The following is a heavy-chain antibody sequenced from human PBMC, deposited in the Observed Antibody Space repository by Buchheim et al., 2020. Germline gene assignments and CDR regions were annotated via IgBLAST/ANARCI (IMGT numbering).Heavy chain of an antibody. CDR2: MYYSGSI. CDR3: ARDDSSGEMDV. CDR1: GGPISSGGYY. D-gene: IGHD6-19*01. V-gene: IGHV4-31*03. J-gene: IGHJ6*02. Sequence: VQLQESGPGLVKPSQTLSLTCTVSGGPISSGGYYWSWIRQHPGKGLEWIGYMYYSGSIYYNPSLKRRVPIPVDTSKNQVSLKLSSVTAADTAVYYCARDDSSGEMDVWGQGTT.